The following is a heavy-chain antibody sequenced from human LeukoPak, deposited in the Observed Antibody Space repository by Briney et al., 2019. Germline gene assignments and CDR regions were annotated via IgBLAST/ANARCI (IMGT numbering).Heavy chain of an antibody. CDR3: ARARRGGPFDY. CDR1: GFTFSDYY. Sequence: GGSLRLSCAASGFTFSDYYMSWLRQAPGKGLEWVSYVTSSGNTLEYADSVKGRFIISRDNDKNSLLLQMNSLRADDTAVYYCARARRGGPFDYWGQGTLVTVFS. CDR2: VTSSGNTL. V-gene: IGHV3-11*01. J-gene: IGHJ4*02. D-gene: IGHD3-16*01.